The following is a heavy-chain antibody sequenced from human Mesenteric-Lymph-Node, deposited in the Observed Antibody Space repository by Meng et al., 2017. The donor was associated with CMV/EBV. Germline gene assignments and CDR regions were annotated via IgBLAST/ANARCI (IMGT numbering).Heavy chain of an antibody. V-gene: IGHV3-30*02. D-gene: IGHD5-18*01. CDR2: IRYDGSDK. J-gene: IGHJ3*02. CDR1: GFTFSDYY. CDR3: AKETETAYAFGI. Sequence: GGSLRLSCAASGFTFSDYYMNWIRQAPGKGLEWLTFIRYDGSDKYYADSVKGRFTISRDNSKNTLYLQVNSLRAEDTAVYYCAKETETAYAFGIWGQGTLVTVSS.